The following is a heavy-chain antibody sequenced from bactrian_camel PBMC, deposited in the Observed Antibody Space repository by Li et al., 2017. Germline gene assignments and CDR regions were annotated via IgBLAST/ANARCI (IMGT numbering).Heavy chain of an antibody. V-gene: IGHV3S40*01. D-gene: IGHD6*01. CDR3: ATDRGGSSFVGETTEYNY. J-gene: IGHJ4*01. Sequence: QLVESGGGSVQAGGSLTLSCVASGFTFSTSPMTWVRQTPGKGLEWVSGISAGGSSKYYADAVKGRFTISTDNAKNTVYLQMNSLKSEDTALYYCATDRGGSSFVGETTEYNYWGQGTQVTVS. CDR2: ISAGGSSK. CDR1: GFTFSTSP.